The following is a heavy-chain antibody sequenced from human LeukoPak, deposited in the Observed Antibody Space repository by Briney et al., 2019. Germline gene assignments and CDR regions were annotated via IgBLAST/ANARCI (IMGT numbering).Heavy chain of an antibody. V-gene: IGHV4-34*01. D-gene: IGHD3-10*01. CDR1: GGSFSGYY. Sequence: SETLSLTCAVYGGSFSGYYWSWIRQPPGKGLEWIGEINHSGSTNYNPSLKSRVTISVDASKNQFSLKLSSVTAADTAVYYCARGGYYGSGSYFYWGQGTLVTVSS. CDR2: INHSGST. J-gene: IGHJ4*02. CDR3: ARGGYYGSGSYFY.